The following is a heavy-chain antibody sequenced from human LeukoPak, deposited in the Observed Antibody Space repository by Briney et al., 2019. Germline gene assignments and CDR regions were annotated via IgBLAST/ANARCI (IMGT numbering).Heavy chain of an antibody. Sequence: SETLSLTCAVSGYSISSGYYWGWIRPSPGTGLEWIGSIYHSGGSYYNPSLKSRVTISEDTSKNQFSLKLSSMSAADTAVYSCATAGVLSPFDCWAQGVLVTVSS. CDR3: ATAGVLSPFDC. CDR1: GYSISSGYY. J-gene: IGHJ4*02. CDR2: IYHSGGS. V-gene: IGHV4-38-2*01. D-gene: IGHD2/OR15-2a*01.